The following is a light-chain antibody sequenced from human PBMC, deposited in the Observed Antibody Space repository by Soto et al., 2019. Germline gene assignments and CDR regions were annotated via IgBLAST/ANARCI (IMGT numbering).Light chain of an antibody. CDR3: CSWDDSLNGHV. Sequence: QSVLTQPRSVSGSPGQSVTISCTGTSSDVGAYNYVSWYQQYPGKAPRLIIFEVTKRPSGVPDRFSGSKSGNTASLTISGLLADDEAHYYCCSWDDSLNGHVFGTGTKVTVL. V-gene: IGLV2-11*01. CDR2: EVT. J-gene: IGLJ1*01. CDR1: SSDVGAYNY.